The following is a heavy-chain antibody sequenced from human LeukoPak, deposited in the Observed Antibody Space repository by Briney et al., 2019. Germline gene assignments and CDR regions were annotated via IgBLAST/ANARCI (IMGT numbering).Heavy chain of an antibody. CDR2: IYPGDSDT. V-gene: IGHV5-51*01. D-gene: IGHD3-22*01. CDR1: EDTFTNHW. CDR3: ARSGYYYDSSGYYPD. Sequence: GESLKISCKGSEDTFTNHWIGWVRQMPGKGLEWMGIIYPGDSDTRYSPSFQGQVTISADRSISTAFLQWSSLKASDTAMYYCARSGYYYDSSGYYPDWGQETLVTVSS. J-gene: IGHJ4*02.